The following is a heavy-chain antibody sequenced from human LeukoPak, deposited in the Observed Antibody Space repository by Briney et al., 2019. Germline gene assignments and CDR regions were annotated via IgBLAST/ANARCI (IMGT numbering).Heavy chain of an antibody. V-gene: IGHV3-15*01. Sequence: SGGSLRLSCAASGFTFNKAWMSWVRLAPGKGLEWVGRIKNKGDGGTTDYAAPVKGRFTVSRDDSKSTLYLQMNSLKTEDTAVYYCTTSGTPFEYWGQGTPVTVSS. CDR3: TTSGTPFEY. CDR1: GFTFNKAW. J-gene: IGHJ4*02. CDR2: IKNKGDGGTT. D-gene: IGHD3-10*01.